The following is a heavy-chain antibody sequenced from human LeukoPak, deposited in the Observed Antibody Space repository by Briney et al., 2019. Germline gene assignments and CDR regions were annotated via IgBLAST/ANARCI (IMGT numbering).Heavy chain of an antibody. D-gene: IGHD4-23*01. V-gene: IGHV3-7*01. J-gene: IGHJ4*02. CDR3: ASRNYGGSPLPLDY. CDR1: GFTFSNHW. CDR2: IKQDGSEK. Sequence: TGGSLRLSCAVSGFTFSNHWMTCVGQTPGKGLEGVASIKQDGSEKYYVDSVKGRFAISRDNDKNSLYLQMNSLRAEDTAVYYCASRNYGGSPLPLDYWGQGTLVTVSS.